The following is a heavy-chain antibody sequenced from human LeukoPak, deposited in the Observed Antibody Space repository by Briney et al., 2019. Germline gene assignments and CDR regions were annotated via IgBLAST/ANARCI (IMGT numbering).Heavy chain of an antibody. Sequence: GGSLRLSCAASGFTFSSYAMSWVRQAPGKGLEWVSTISGSGGSTYYADSVKGQFTISRDNSKNTLYLQMNSLRADDTAIYYCANEYYYGSGSYYKSVVFDYWGQGTLVTVSS. CDR1: GFTFSSYA. J-gene: IGHJ4*02. CDR2: ISGSGGST. V-gene: IGHV3-23*01. CDR3: ANEYYYGSGSYYKSVVFDY. D-gene: IGHD3-10*01.